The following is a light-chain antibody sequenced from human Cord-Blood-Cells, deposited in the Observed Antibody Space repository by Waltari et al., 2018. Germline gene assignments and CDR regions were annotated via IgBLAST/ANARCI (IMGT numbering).Light chain of an antibody. CDR3: RQYYSYPWT. J-gene: IGKJ1*01. CDR2: AAS. Sequence: AIRMTQSPSSFSASTGDRVTITCRASQGISSYLAWYQQKPGKAPKLQIYAASTLQSGVPSRFSGSGSGTDFTLTISCLQSEYIATYYCRQYYSYPWTFGQGTKVEIK. V-gene: IGKV1-8*01. CDR1: QGISSY.